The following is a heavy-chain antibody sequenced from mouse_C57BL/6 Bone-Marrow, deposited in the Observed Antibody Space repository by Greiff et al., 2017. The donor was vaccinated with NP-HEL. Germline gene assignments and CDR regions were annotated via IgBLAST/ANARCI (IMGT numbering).Heavy chain of an antibody. Sequence: QVQLQQSGAELARPGASVKMSCKASGYTFTSYTMHWVKQRPGQGLEWIGYINPSSGYTKYNQKFKDKATLTADKSSSTAYMQLSSLTSEDSAVYYCAIYYGSSPWFAYWGQGTLVTVSA. V-gene: IGHV1-4*01. CDR3: AIYYGSSPWFAY. J-gene: IGHJ3*01. D-gene: IGHD1-1*01. CDR1: GYTFTSYT. CDR2: INPSSGYT.